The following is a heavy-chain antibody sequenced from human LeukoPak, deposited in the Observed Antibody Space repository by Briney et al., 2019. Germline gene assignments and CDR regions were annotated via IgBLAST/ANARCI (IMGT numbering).Heavy chain of an antibody. J-gene: IGHJ4*02. V-gene: IGHV3-23*01. D-gene: IGHD4-17*01. CDR1: GFTFSSYA. CDR3: ARPATTVTTYYFDS. Sequence: PGGSLRLSCAASGFTFSSYAMSWVRQAPGKGLEWVSGISGTGGSTYYADSVKGRFTISRDNSKNTLDLQMNSLRAEDTAVYYCARPATTVTTYYFDSWGQGTLVTVSS. CDR2: ISGTGGST.